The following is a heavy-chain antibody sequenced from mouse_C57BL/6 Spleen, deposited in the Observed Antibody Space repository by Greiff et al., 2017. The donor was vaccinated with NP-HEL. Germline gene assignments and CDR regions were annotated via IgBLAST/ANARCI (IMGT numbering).Heavy chain of an antibody. D-gene: IGHD3-1*01. V-gene: IGHV5-4*01. CDR3: ARARGRTSYFDY. J-gene: IGHJ2*01. CDR2: ISDGGSYT. CDR1: GFTFSSYA. Sequence: EVQLVESGGGLVKPGGSLKLSCAASGFTFSSYAMSWVRQTPEKRLEWVATISDGGSYTYYPDNVKGRFTISRDNAKNNLYLQMSHLKSEDTAMYYCARARGRTSYFDYWGQGTTLTVSS.